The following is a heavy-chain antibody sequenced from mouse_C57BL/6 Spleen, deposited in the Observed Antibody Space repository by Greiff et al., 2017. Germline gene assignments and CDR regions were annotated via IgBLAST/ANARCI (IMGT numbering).Heavy chain of an antibody. Sequence: EVKLVESGGGLVKPGGSLKLSCAASGFTFSSYAMSWVRQTPEKRLEWVATISDGGSYTYYPDNVKGRFTISRDNAKNNLYLQMSHLKSEDTAMYYCARSRDYYGSSFAYWGQGTLVTVSA. CDR3: ARSRDYYGSSFAY. D-gene: IGHD1-1*01. CDR2: ISDGGSYT. V-gene: IGHV5-4*03. CDR1: GFTFSSYA. J-gene: IGHJ3*01.